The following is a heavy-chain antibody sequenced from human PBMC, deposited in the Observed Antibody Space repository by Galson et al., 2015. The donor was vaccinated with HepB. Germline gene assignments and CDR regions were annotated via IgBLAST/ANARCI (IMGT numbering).Heavy chain of an antibody. J-gene: IGHJ4*02. V-gene: IGHV2-5*02. D-gene: IGHD3/OR15-3a*01. CDR2: IYWDDDK. CDR3: AHSVRGPLDY. CDR1: GFSLSTSEVG. Sequence: PALVKPTQTLTLTCTFSGFSLSTSEVGVGWIRQPPGKALEWLGFIYWDDDKRYSPSLKSRVSITKGTSKNQVVLIMTNTDPVDTATYYCAHSVRGPLDYWGQGTVVTVSS.